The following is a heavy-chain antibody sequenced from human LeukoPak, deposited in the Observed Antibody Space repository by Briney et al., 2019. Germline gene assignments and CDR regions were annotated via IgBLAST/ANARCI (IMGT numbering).Heavy chain of an antibody. D-gene: IGHD5-24*01. V-gene: IGHV5-51*01. CDR2: IYPGDSDT. CDR1: GYSFNTYW. J-gene: IGHJ3*02. CDR3: ARRDGYTDDAFDI. Sequence: GESLKISCKGSGYSFNTYWIGWVRQMPGKGLEWMGIIYPGDSDTRYSPSFQGQVTISADKSISTAYLQWSSLKASDTAMYYCARRDGYTDDAFDIWGQGTMVTVSS.